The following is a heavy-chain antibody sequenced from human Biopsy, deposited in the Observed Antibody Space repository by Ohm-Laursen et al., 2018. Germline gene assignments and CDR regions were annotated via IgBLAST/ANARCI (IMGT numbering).Heavy chain of an antibody. Sequence: SSVKVSCKASGGTFSSYAISWVRQAPGQGLEWMGGIIPIFGTANYAQKFQGRVTITADESTSTAYMELSSLRSEDTAVYYCVIEGGTYSKPFDYWGQGSQVIVSS. J-gene: IGHJ4*02. CDR1: GGTFSSYA. D-gene: IGHD1-26*01. V-gene: IGHV1-69*01. CDR3: VIEGGTYSKPFDY. CDR2: IIPIFGTA.